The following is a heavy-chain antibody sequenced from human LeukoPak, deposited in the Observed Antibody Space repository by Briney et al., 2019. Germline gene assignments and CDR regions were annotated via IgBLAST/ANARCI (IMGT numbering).Heavy chain of an antibody. CDR3: ARDISARSIAAPYY. D-gene: IGHD6-13*01. V-gene: IGHV4-39*07. Sequence: SETLSLTCTVSGGSISSSTYYWGWIRQPPGKGLQWIGNIFYSGNTYYNPSLKSRVTISVGTSKNQFSLKLSSVTAADTAVYYCARDISARSIAAPYYWGQGTLVTVSS. CDR2: IFYSGNT. CDR1: GGSISSSTYY. J-gene: IGHJ4*02.